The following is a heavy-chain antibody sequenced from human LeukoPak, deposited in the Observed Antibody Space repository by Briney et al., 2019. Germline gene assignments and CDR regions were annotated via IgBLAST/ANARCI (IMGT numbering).Heavy chain of an antibody. CDR3: ARGSYYDSNGHYYRAPFDY. Sequence: GASVKVSCKASGYTFTSYDINWVRQATGQGLEWMGWMNPNSGNTGYAQKFQGRVTMTRNTSMSTAYMELSSLRSEDTAVYYCARGSYYDSNGHYYRAPFDYWGQGTLVTVSS. J-gene: IGHJ4*02. CDR2: MNPNSGNT. D-gene: IGHD3-22*01. CDR1: GYTFTSYD. V-gene: IGHV1-8*01.